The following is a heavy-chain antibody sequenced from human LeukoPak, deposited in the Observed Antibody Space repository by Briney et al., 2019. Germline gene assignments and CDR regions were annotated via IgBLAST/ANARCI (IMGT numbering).Heavy chain of an antibody. CDR1: GGSISSSSYY. CDR2: IYYSGST. D-gene: IGHD3-22*01. V-gene: IGHV4-39*01. Sequence: PSETLSLTCTVSGGSISSSSYYWGWIRQPPGKGLEWIGSIYYSGSTYYNPSLKSRVTISVDTSKNQFSLKLSSMTAADTAVYYCAGNYYDSSGYDYWGQGTLVTVSS. J-gene: IGHJ4*02. CDR3: AGNYYDSSGYDY.